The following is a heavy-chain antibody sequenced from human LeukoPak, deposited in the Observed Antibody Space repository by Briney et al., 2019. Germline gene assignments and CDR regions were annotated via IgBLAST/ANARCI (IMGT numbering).Heavy chain of an antibody. CDR1: GFPVGSTY. Sequence: PGGSLVPSCAASGFPVGSTYMKWVRQAPGKGLEWVSVIYSDGNSYYADSVKGRFTISRDNSKNTLYLQMNSLRAEDTAVYYCARDAILRFWGQGTLVTVSS. J-gene: IGHJ4*02. D-gene: IGHD3-3*01. CDR2: IYSDGNS. V-gene: IGHV3-53*01. CDR3: ARDAILRF.